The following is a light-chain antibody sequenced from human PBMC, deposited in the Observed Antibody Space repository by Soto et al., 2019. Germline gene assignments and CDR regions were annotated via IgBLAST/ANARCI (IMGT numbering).Light chain of an antibody. CDR3: QHYNNWPPIT. CDR2: GSS. CDR1: QSVSTD. J-gene: IGKJ5*01. V-gene: IGKV3-15*01. Sequence: EIVMTQCPVTLSVSPGERATLSCRASQSVSTDLAWYQQKPGQAPRLLIYGSSTRATGIPARFSGSGSGTEFTLTISSLQSEDFAVYYCQHYNNWPPITFGQGTRLEIK.